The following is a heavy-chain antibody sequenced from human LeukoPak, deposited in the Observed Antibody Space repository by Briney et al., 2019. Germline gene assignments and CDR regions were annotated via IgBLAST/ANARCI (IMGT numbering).Heavy chain of an antibody. CDR3: ARDRLGMGY. J-gene: IGHJ4*02. Sequence: SQTLSLTCAISGDTVSSNTAAYNWLRLSPSRGLEWLGRTYYRSTWLNDYAPSVRGRITVSPDTSKNQFSLQPNSMTPEDTAVYYCARDRLGMGYRGQGTPVTVSS. CDR2: TYYRSTWLN. V-gene: IGHV6-1*01. CDR1: GDTVSSNTAA. D-gene: IGHD7-27*01.